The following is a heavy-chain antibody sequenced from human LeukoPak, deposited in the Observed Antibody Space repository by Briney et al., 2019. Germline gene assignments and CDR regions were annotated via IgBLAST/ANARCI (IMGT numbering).Heavy chain of an antibody. J-gene: IGHJ4*02. D-gene: IGHD3-22*01. Sequence: SETLSLTCTVSGGSISSYYWSWIRQPAGKGLEWIGRIYTSGSTNYNPSLKSRVTMSVDTSKNQFSLKLSSVTAADTAVYYCARGKYYYDSSGYYYFDYWGQGTLVTVSS. CDR1: GGSISSYY. V-gene: IGHV4-4*07. CDR2: IYTSGST. CDR3: ARGKYYYDSSGYYYFDY.